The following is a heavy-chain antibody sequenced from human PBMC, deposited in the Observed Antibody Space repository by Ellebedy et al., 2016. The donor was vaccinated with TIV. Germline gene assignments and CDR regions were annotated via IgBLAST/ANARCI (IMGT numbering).Heavy chain of an antibody. Sequence: ASVKVSXXASGYTFTSYDINWVRQATGQGLEWMGWINPNSGGTNYAQKFQGRVTMTRDTSISTAYMELSRLRSDDTAVYYCEPFGDWFDPWGQGTLVTVSS. CDR3: EPFGDWFDP. CDR2: INPNSGGT. CDR1: GYTFTSYD. D-gene: IGHD3-10*01. V-gene: IGHV1-2*02. J-gene: IGHJ5*02.